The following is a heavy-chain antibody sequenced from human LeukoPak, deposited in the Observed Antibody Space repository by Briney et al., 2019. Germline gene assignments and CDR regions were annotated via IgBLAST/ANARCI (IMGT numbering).Heavy chain of an antibody. CDR2: IYTSGST. J-gene: IGHJ5*02. V-gene: IGHV4-61*02. CDR3: AKCRARGIAAGGNWFDH. D-gene: IGHD6-13*01. Sequence: SETLSLTCTVSGGAISSGGYYWSWIRHPAGKGVEWIGRIYTSGSTNYNPSLNSRVTMSVNTSKNQFSLKLSFVPGAVTAAYYCAKCRARGIAAGGNWFDHWGQGTLVTVSS. CDR1: GGAISSGGYY.